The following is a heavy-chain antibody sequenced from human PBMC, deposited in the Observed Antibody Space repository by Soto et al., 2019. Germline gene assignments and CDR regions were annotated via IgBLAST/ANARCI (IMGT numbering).Heavy chain of an antibody. V-gene: IGHV5-51*01. CDR1: GYSFTSYL. J-gene: IGHJ4*02. CDR2: IYPGDSDT. Sequence: XESLKISQKGSGYSFTSYLLVWVRQMPGKGLERMGIIYPGDSDTTYSPSFQGQVTISADKSISTAYLQWSSLKASDTAMYYCARPRREPWLVGGGGFDDWGQGTLVTVSS. CDR3: ARPRREPWLVGGGGFDD. D-gene: IGHD6-19*01.